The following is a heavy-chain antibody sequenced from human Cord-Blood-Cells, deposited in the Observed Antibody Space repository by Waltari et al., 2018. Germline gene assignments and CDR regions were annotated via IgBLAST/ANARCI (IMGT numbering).Heavy chain of an antibody. J-gene: IGHJ3*02. CDR1: GYSISSGYY. D-gene: IGHD5-12*01. Sequence: QVQLQESGPGLVKPSATLSLTCAVSGYSISSGYYWGWIRQPPGKGLEWIGSIYHSGSTYYNPSLKSRVTISVDTSKNQFSLKLSSVTAADTAVYYCARDHVDIVATIRDDAFDIWGQGTMVTVSS. CDR2: IYHSGST. V-gene: IGHV4-38-2*02. CDR3: ARDHVDIVATIRDDAFDI.